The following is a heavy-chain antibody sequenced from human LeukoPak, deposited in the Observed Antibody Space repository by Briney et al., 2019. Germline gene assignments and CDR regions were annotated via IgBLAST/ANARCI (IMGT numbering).Heavy chain of an antibody. V-gene: IGHV3-20*04. CDR3: ARPGPDFWSGYYYAFDI. CDR1: GFTFDDYG. CDR2: INWNGGST. J-gene: IGHJ3*02. D-gene: IGHD3-3*01. Sequence: PGGSLRLSXAASGFTFDDYGMSWVRQAPGKGLEWVSGINWNGGSTGYADSVKGRFTISRDNAKNSLYLQMNSLRAEDTALYYCARPGPDFWSGYYYAFDIWGQGTMVTVSS.